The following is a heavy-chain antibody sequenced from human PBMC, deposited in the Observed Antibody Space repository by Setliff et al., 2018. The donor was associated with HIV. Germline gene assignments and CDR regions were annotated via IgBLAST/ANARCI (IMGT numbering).Heavy chain of an antibody. CDR1: GYTFTSYD. Sequence: GASVKVSCKASGYTFTSYDINWARKAPGQGLEWMGWISAYNGNTNYAQKLQGRVTMTTDTSTKTAYLELRSLRSDDTAMYYCARIGPDYDILTGYRDYYYMDVWGKGTTVTVSS. CDR2: ISAYNGNT. CDR3: ARIGPDYDILTGYRDYYYMDV. D-gene: IGHD3-9*01. J-gene: IGHJ6*03. V-gene: IGHV1-18*01.